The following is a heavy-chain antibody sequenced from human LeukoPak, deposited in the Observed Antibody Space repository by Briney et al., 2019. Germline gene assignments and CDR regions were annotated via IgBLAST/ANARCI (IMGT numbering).Heavy chain of an antibody. J-gene: IGHJ6*02. CDR1: GYTFTSYG. V-gene: IGHV1-18*01. Sequence: ASVKVSCKASGYTFTSYGIRWVRQAPGQGLEWMGWIGAYNGNTNYAQKLQGRVTMTTDTSTSTAYMELRSLRSDDTAVYYCASGAAHIYYYYGMDVWGQGATVTVSS. CDR2: IGAYNGNT. D-gene: IGHD6-6*01. CDR3: ASGAAHIYYYYGMDV.